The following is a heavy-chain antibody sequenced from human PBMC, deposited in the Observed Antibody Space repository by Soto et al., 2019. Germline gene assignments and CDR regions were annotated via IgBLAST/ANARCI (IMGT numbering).Heavy chain of an antibody. Sequence: SETLSLTCTVSGGSISSYYWSWIRQPPGKGLEWIGYIYYSGSTNYNPSLKSRVTISVDTSKNQFSLKLSSVTAADTAVYYCARQDIVVDREGGYYYYMDVWGKGATVTVSS. CDR1: GGSISSYY. CDR2: IYYSGST. D-gene: IGHD2-15*01. V-gene: IGHV4-59*01. CDR3: ARQDIVVDREGGYYYYMDV. J-gene: IGHJ6*03.